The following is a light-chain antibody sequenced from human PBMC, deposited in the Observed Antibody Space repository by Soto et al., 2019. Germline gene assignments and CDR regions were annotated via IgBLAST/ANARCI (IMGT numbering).Light chain of an antibody. J-gene: IGKJ1*01. CDR3: QQYVTYPWT. CDR1: QRVISSY. V-gene: IGKV3-20*01. CDR2: GAS. Sequence: IVLTQSPGTLSLSPGERATLSCTASQRVISSYLAWFQQRPGRAPRLLIYGASKRATDIPDRFTGSGSGTDFALTISRLEPEDFVVYYCQQYVTYPWTFGQGTKVEIK.